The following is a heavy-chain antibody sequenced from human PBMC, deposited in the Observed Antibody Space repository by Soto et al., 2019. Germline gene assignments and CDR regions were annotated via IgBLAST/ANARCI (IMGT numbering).Heavy chain of an antibody. CDR1: GFTFSSYA. CDR2: ISGSGVST. Sequence: GGSLRLSCAASGFTFSSYAMSWVRQAPGKGLEWVSTISGSGVSTYYADSVKGRLTISRDKSKNTLYLQMNSLRAEDTAVYYCAKDLGDCSGGSCPPNPADYWGQGTLVTVSS. CDR3: AKDLGDCSGGSCPPNPADY. J-gene: IGHJ4*02. D-gene: IGHD2-15*01. V-gene: IGHV3-23*01.